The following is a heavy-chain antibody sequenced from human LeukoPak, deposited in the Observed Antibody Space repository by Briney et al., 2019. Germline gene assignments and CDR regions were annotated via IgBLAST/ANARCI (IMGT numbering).Heavy chain of an antibody. CDR2: IHYSGST. J-gene: IGHJ3*02. CDR3: ARALYCSSTSCEGAFDI. V-gene: IGHV4-39*07. CDR1: GGSISSSRYY. D-gene: IGHD2-2*01. Sequence: SETLSLTCTVSGGSISSSRYYWGWIRQPPGKGLEWIGSIHYSGSTYYNPSLKSRVTVSVDRSKNQFSLKLSSVTAADTAVYYCARALYCSSTSCEGAFDIWGQGTMVTVSS.